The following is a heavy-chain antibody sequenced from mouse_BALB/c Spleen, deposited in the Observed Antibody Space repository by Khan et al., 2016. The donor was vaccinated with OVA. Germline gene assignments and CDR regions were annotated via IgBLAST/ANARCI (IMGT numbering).Heavy chain of an antibody. Sequence: QVQLQQPGAELVKPGASVKLSCTASGYPLTSYWLHWVKQRPGQGLEWIGEIDPSDSYTNYNQKFKGKATLTLDKSSSTTYMQLSSLTSEDSAVYDCARSLHYGSSTWFAYWGQGTLVTVSA. D-gene: IGHD1-1*01. CDR3: ARSLHYGSSTWFAY. CDR1: GYPLTSYW. V-gene: IGHV1-69*02. J-gene: IGHJ3*01. CDR2: IDPSDSYT.